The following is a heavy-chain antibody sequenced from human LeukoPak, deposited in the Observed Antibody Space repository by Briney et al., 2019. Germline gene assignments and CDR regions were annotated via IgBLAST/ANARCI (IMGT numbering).Heavy chain of an antibody. Sequence: GGPRSSSCAPIGLPLGTIPIHWGARAPGKGLEWVAFISDDGSRQHYADSVKGRFTISRDNSKNTLNLQMNSLRAEDTAVYYCVKDRTGTYTLDYWGQGTLVTVSS. CDR3: VKDRTGTYTLDY. CDR2: ISDDGSRQ. D-gene: IGHD3-10*01. CDR1: GLPLGTIP. J-gene: IGHJ4*02. V-gene: IGHV3-30-3*02.